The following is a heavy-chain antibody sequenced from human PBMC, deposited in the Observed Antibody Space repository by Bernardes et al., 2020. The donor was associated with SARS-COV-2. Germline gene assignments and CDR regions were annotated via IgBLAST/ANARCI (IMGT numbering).Heavy chain of an antibody. CDR1: GGSISNANYY. CDR2: IYYGGRT. J-gene: IGHJ4*02. V-gene: IGHV4-39*01. CDR3: ARLGNFDFWSGLGGDFDY. Sequence: SETLSLTCAVSGGSISNANYYWGWIRQPTGKGLEWIGNIYYGGRTNYNPSLKSRVTMSVNTSKNQFSLRLSSVTAADTAVYYCARLGNFDFWSGLGGDFDYWGQGTLVTVSS. D-gene: IGHD3-3*01.